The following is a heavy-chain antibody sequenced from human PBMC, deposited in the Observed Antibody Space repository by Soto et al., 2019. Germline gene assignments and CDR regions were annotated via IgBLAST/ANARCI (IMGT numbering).Heavy chain of an antibody. J-gene: IGHJ6*02. D-gene: IGHD7-27*01. Sequence: SVKVSCKASGGTFSSYAISWVRQAPGQGPEWMGGIIPIFGTANYAQKFQGRVTITADESTSTAYMELSSLRSEDTAVYYCARDILTGDTYYYGMDVWGQGTTVTVSS. CDR3: ARDILTGDTYYYGMDV. V-gene: IGHV1-69*13. CDR1: GGTFSSYA. CDR2: IIPIFGTA.